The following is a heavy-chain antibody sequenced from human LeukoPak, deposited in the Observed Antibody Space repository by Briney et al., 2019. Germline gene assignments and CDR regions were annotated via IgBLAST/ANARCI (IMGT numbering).Heavy chain of an antibody. CDR1: GGSSSGYY. Sequence: PSETLSLTCAVYGGSSSGYYWSWIRQPPGKGLEWIGEINHSGSTNYNPSLKSRVTISVDTSKNQFSLKLSSVTAADTAVYYCARVLRYSYGYVRWFDPWGQETLVTVSS. CDR2: INHSGST. J-gene: IGHJ5*02. D-gene: IGHD5-18*01. CDR3: ARVLRYSYGYVRWFDP. V-gene: IGHV4-34*01.